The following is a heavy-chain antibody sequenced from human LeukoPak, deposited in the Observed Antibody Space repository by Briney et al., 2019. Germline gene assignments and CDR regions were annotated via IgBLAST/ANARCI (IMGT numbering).Heavy chain of an antibody. CDR1: GSRFTSYW. Sequence: GASLKISCKGSGSRFTSYWIGWVRQMPGKGLEWMGIIYPGDSDTRYSPSFQGQVTISADKSISTAYLQWSSLKASDTAMYYCARQIGYGSYGLDYWGQGTLVTVSS. CDR2: IYPGDSDT. J-gene: IGHJ4*02. CDR3: ARQIGYGSYGLDY. D-gene: IGHD5-18*01. V-gene: IGHV5-51*01.